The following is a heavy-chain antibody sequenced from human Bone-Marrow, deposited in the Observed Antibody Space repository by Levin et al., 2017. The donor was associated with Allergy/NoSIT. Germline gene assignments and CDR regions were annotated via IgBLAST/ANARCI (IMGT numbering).Heavy chain of an antibody. V-gene: IGHV3-43D*03. Sequence: GESLKISCAASGFTFDDYAMHWVRQAPGKGLEWVSLISWDGGSTYYADSVKGRFTISRDNSKNSLYLQMNSLRAEDTALYYCAKSATVRLGELSSDWGQGTLVTVSS. CDR3: AKSATVRLGELSSD. CDR1: GFTFDDYA. J-gene: IGHJ4*02. D-gene: IGHD3-16*02. CDR2: ISWDGGST.